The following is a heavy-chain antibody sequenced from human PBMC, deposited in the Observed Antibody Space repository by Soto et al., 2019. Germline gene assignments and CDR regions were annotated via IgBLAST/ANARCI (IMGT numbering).Heavy chain of an antibody. CDR3: AKDRTIFGVVSVFKYFQH. D-gene: IGHD3-3*01. Sequence: PGGSLRLSCAASGFTFSSYAMSWVRQAPGKGLEWVSAISGSGGSTYYADSVKGRFTISRDNSKNTLYLQMNSLRAEDTAVYYCAKDRTIFGVVSVFKYFQHWGQGTLVTVSS. J-gene: IGHJ1*01. V-gene: IGHV3-23*01. CDR2: ISGSGGST. CDR1: GFTFSSYA.